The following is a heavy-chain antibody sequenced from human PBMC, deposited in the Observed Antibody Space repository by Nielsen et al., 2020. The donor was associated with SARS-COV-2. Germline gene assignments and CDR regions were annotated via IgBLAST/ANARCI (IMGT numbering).Heavy chain of an antibody. CDR1: GGSISSYY. D-gene: IGHD6-19*01. V-gene: IGHV4-59*01. CDR3: ARIFGVAGNGY. CDR2: IYYSGST. J-gene: IGHJ4*02. Sequence: SETLSLTCTVSGGSISSYYWSWIRQPPGKGLEWIGYIYYSGSTNYNPSLKSRVTISVDTSKNQFSLKLSSVTAADTAVYYCARIFGVAGNGYWGQGTLVTVSS.